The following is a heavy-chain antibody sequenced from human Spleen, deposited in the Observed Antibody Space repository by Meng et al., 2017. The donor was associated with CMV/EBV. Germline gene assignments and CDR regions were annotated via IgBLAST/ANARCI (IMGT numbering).Heavy chain of an antibody. V-gene: IGHV4-34*01. CDR1: GGSFSGYY. J-gene: IGHJ4*02. CDR3: ARESGSNPPEYYFDS. CDR2: INHSGST. D-gene: IGHD1-26*01. Sequence: SETLSLTCAVYGGSFSGYYWSWIRQPPGKGLEWIGEINHSGSTNYNPSLKSRVTISVDTSKNQFSLKLRSVTAADTAMYYCARESGSNPPEYYFDSWGQGKLVTVSS.